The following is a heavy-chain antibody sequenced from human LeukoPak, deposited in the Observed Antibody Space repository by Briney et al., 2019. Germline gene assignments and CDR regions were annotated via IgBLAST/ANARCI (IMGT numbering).Heavy chain of an antibody. D-gene: IGHD3-9*01. CDR2: IKQDGSEK. V-gene: IGHV3-7*01. Sequence: GGSLRLSCAASGFTFSSYWMSWVRQAPEKGLEWVANIKQDGSEKYYVDSVKGRFTISRDNAKNSLYLQMNSPRAEDTAVYYCAREKYDILTGPSTPVYYYYGMDVWGQGTTVTVSS. J-gene: IGHJ6*02. CDR3: AREKYDILTGPSTPVYYYYGMDV. CDR1: GFTFSSYW.